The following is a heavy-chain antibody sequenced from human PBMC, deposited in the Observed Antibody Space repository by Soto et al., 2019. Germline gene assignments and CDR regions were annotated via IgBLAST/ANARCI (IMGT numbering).Heavy chain of an antibody. CDR1: GFTFGSYA. D-gene: IGHD2-21*02. Sequence: GGSLRLSCVASGFTFGSYAMTWVRRAPGKGLEWVSTINDNGNLRYYAESVRGRFTISRDNSKNTLYLQLNNLRAEDSARYYCAKAFGDWYLFDKWGLGAMVTVYS. CDR2: INDNGNLR. CDR3: AKAFGDWYLFDK. J-gene: IGHJ4*02. V-gene: IGHV3-23*01.